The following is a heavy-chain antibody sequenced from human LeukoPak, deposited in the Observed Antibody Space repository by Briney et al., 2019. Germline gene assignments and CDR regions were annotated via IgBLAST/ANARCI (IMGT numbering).Heavy chain of an antibody. J-gene: IGHJ5*02. V-gene: IGHV4-39*01. CDR2: IYYSGST. Sequence: SETLSLTCTVSGGSISSSIYYWGWIRQPPGKGLEWIGSIYYSGSTYYNPSLKSRVTISVDTSKNQFSLKLSSVTAADTAVYYCARHGLNDFWSGYINWFDPWGQGTLVTVSS. CDR1: GGSISSSIYY. D-gene: IGHD3-3*01. CDR3: ARHGLNDFWSGYINWFDP.